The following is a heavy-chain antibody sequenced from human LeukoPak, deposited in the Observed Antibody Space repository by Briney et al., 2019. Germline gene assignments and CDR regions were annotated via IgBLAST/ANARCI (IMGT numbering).Heavy chain of an antibody. J-gene: IGHJ4*02. D-gene: IGHD3-22*01. V-gene: IGHV3-21*01. CDR3: ATTYYYDSSGHLFDY. CDR1: GFTFSTYR. CDR2: ISTSSSDI. Sequence: GGSLRLSCAASGFTFSTYRMNWVRQAPRKGLEWVSSISTSSSDISYADSLKGRFAISRDNPNNSLYLQMNSLRAEDTAVYYCATTYYYDSSGHLFDYWGQGTLVTVSS.